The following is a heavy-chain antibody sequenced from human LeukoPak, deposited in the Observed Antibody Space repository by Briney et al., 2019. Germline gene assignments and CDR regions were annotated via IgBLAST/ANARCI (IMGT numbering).Heavy chain of an antibody. J-gene: IGHJ4*02. V-gene: IGHV3-23*01. CDR3: ATSGYREYYFDY. CDR2: ISGSGGST. Sequence: GGSLRLSCVASGFTFSSHGMNWVRQAPGKGLEWVSAISGSGGSTSYADSVKGRFTISRDNSKNTLYLQMNSLRAEDTAVYYCATSGYREYYFDYWGQGTLVTVSS. CDR1: GFTFSSHG. D-gene: IGHD3-22*01.